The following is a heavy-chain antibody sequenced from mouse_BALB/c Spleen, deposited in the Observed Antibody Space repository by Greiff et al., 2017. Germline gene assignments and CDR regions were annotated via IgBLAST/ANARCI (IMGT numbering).Heavy chain of an antibody. D-gene: IGHD1-1*01. V-gene: IGHV5-12-2*01. CDR2: ISNGGGST. CDR1: GFTFSSYT. CDR3: ARHNYGDAMDY. J-gene: IGHJ4*01. Sequence: DVKLVESGGGLVQPGGSLKLSCAASGFTFSSYTMSWVRQTPEKRLEWVAYISNGGGSTYYPDTVKGRFTISRDNAKNTLYLQMSSLKSEDTAMYYCARHNYGDAMDYWGQGTSVTVSS.